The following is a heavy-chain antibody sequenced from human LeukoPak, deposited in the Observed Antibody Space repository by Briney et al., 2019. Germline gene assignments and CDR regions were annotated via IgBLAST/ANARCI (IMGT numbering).Heavy chain of an antibody. J-gene: IGHJ4*02. V-gene: IGHV1-18*01. CDR2: ISAYSGNT. Sequence: ASVKVSCKASGYTFTSYGISWVRQAPGQGLEWMGWISAYSGNTNYAQKLQGRVTMTTDTSTSTAYMELRSLRSDDTAVYYCARATTIFGVVILPYYFDYWGQGTLVTVSS. CDR1: GYTFTSYG. CDR3: ARATTIFGVVILPYYFDY. D-gene: IGHD3-3*01.